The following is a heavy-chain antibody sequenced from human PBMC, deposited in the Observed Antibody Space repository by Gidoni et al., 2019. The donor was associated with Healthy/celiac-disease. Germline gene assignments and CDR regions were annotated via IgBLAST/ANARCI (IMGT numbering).Heavy chain of an antibody. V-gene: IGHV3-30-3*01. D-gene: IGHD2-2*01. CDR1: GFTFSSYA. Sequence: QVQLVESGGGVVQPGRSLRLPCAASGFTFSSYAMHWVRQAPGKGREWVAVISYDGSNKYYADSVKGRFTISRDNSKNTRYLQMNSLRAEDTAVYYCARVGGDIVVVPAAHYYYYGMDVWGQGTTVTVSS. CDR2: ISYDGSNK. CDR3: ARVGGDIVVVPAAHYYYYGMDV. J-gene: IGHJ6*02.